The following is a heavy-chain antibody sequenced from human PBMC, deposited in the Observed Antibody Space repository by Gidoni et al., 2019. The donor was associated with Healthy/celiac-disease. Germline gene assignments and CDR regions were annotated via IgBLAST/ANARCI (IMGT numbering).Heavy chain of an antibody. Sequence: EVQLLESGGGLVQPGGSLRLSCAASGFTCSSYAMSWVRQAPGKGLEWVSAISGSGGSTYYADSVKGRFTISRDNSKNTLYLRMNSLRAEDTAVYYCAKDQTRRVGATRDYWGQGTLVTVSS. J-gene: IGHJ4*02. CDR3: AKDQTRRVGATRDY. D-gene: IGHD1-26*01. CDR1: GFTCSSYA. V-gene: IGHV3-23*01. CDR2: ISGSGGST.